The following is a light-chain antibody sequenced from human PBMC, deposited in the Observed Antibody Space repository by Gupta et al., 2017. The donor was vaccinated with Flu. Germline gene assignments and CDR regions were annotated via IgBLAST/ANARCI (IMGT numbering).Light chain of an antibody. CDR2: GNS. Sequence: QSVLTPPPSVSGATGQRVTISCTGSSSNIGAGYDVHWYQQLPGTAPKLLIYGNSNRPSGVPDRFSGSKSGTSASLAITGLQAEDEADYYCQSYDSSLSGVVFGGGTKLTVL. V-gene: IGLV1-40*01. CDR1: SSNIGAGYD. J-gene: IGLJ2*01. CDR3: QSYDSSLSGVV.